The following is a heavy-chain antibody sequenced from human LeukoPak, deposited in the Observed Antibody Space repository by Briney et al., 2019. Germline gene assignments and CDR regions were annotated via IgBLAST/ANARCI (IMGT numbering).Heavy chain of an antibody. V-gene: IGHV5-51*01. J-gene: IGHJ4*02. D-gene: IGHD5-12*01. CDR2: IYPGDSDT. CDR1: GYSFTSYW. Sequence: GGSLQISCQGSGYSFTSYWIGWVRQLPGKGLEWMGIIYPGDSDTRYSPSFQGQVTISADKSISTAYLQWSSLKASDTAMYYCARRGYSGELDYWGQGTLVTVSS. CDR3: ARRGYSGELDY.